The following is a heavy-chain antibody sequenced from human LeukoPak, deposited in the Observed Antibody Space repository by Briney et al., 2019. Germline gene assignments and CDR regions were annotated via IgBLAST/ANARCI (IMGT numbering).Heavy chain of an antibody. CDR2: ICYTGNT. V-gene: IGHV4-39*01. Sequence: SETLSLTCTVSGVSISSSNSYWGWIRQPPGKGLEWIGSICYTGNTYYNASLKSQVSISIDTSKNQFSLKLTSGTAADTSVYYCARQTGSGLFILPGGQGTLVTVSS. D-gene: IGHD3/OR15-3a*01. J-gene: IGHJ4*02. CDR3: ARQTGSGLFILP. CDR1: GVSISSSNSY.